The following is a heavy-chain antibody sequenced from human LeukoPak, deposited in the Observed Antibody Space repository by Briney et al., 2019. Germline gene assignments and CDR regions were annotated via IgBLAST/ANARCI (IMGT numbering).Heavy chain of an antibody. J-gene: IGHJ4*02. CDR2: IIPILGIA. CDR1: GGSFSSYA. CDR3: AREGYDYRLSDF. Sequence: GASVKVSCKASGGSFSSYAISWVRQARGQGLEWMGRIIPILGIANYAQKFQGRVTITADKSTSTAYMELSSLRSEDTAVYYCAREGYDYRLSDFWGQGILVTVSS. D-gene: IGHD5-12*01. V-gene: IGHV1-69*04.